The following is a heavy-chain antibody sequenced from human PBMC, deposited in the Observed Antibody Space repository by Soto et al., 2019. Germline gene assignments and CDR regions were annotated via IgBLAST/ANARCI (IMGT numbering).Heavy chain of an antibody. CDR2: INHSGST. J-gene: IGHJ4*02. V-gene: IGHV4-34*01. CDR1: GGSFSGYY. Sequence: QVQLQQWGAGLLKPSETLSLTCAVYGGSFSGYYWTWIRQPPGTGLEWIGEINHSGSTNYNPSLKRRVPISVDTSTTQFSLKLTSVTAAATAVYYCARDKITGLFDYWGQGTLVTVSS. CDR3: ARDKITGLFDY. D-gene: IGHD2-8*02.